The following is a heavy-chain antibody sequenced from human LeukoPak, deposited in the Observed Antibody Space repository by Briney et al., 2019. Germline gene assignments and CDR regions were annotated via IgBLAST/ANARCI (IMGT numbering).Heavy chain of an antibody. CDR1: GYTFTSYD. V-gene: IGHV1-8*03. CDR3: ARDGGSSGWARPFDY. D-gene: IGHD6-19*01. J-gene: IGHJ4*02. CDR2: MNPNSGNT. Sequence: ASVKVSCKASGYTFTSYDINWVRQATGQGLEWMGWMNPNSGNTGYAQKFQGRVTITRNTSISTAYMELSSLRSEDTAVYYCARDGGSSGWARPFDYWGQGTLVTVSS.